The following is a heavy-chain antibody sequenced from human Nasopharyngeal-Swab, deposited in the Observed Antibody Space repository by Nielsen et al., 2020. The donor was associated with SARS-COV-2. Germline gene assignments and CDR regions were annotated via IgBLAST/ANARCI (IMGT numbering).Heavy chain of an antibody. CDR1: GFTFSSYA. V-gene: IGHV3-23*01. Sequence: GESLKISCAASGFTFSSYAMSWVRQAPGKGLEWVSAISGSGGSTYYADSVKGRFTISRDNSKNTLYLQMNSLRAEDTAVYYCAKAVEGSSSPVKVGGTDYWGQGTLVTVSS. CDR3: AKAVEGSSSPVKVGGTDY. CDR2: ISGSGGST. D-gene: IGHD6-6*01. J-gene: IGHJ4*02.